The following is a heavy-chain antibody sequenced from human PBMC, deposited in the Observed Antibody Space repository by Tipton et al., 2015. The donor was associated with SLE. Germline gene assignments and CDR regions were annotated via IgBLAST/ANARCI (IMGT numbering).Heavy chain of an antibody. Sequence: QLVQSGAEVKKPGSSVKVSCKVSGGTFSDHGISWVRQAPGQGLEWMGGIVPLFGTANYAQKFQGRVTITADESTSTAYMDLSSLRSEDPAMYYCARDRGDSMIIVVIGALDVWGQWTMVTVSS. CDR1: GGTFSDHG. V-gene: IGHV1-69*01. D-gene: IGHD3-22*01. J-gene: IGHJ3*01. CDR3: ARDRGDSMIIVVIGALDV. CDR2: IVPLFGTA.